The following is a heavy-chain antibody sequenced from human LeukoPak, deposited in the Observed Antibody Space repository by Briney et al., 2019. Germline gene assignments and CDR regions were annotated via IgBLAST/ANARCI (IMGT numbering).Heavy chain of an antibody. CDR1: GYTFTSYG. V-gene: IGHV1-18*01. CDR3: ARDPVYYYDSSGYPFDY. Sequence: GSVKVSCKASGYTFTSYGISWVRQAPGQGLEWMGWISAYNGNTNYAQKLQGRVTMTTDTSTSTAYMELRSLRSDDTAVYYCARDPVYYYDSSGYPFDYWGQGTLVTVSS. J-gene: IGHJ4*02. CDR2: ISAYNGNT. D-gene: IGHD3-22*01.